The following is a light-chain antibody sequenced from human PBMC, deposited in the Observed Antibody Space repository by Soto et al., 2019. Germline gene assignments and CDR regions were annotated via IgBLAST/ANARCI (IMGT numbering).Light chain of an antibody. CDR3: SSYTSSSTPYV. CDR1: SSDVGCYNY. Sequence: QSALTQPACVSGSPGQSITISCTGTSSDVGCYNYVSWYQQHPGKAPKLMIYEVSNRPSGVSNRFSGSKSGNTASLTISGLQAENEADYYCSSYTSSSTPYVFGTGTKVTDL. CDR2: EVS. V-gene: IGLV2-14*01. J-gene: IGLJ1*01.